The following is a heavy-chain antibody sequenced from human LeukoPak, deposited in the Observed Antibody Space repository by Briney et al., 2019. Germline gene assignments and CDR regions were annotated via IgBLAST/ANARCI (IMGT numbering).Heavy chain of an antibody. CDR1: GFTFSSYA. CDR3: AKDRGSTAMVMLLWDY. Sequence: PGGSLRLSCAASGFTFSSYAMSWVRQAPGKGLEWVSAISGSGGSTYYADSVKGRFTISRDNSKNTLYLQMNSLRAEDTAVYYCAKDRGSTAMVMLLWDYWGQGTLVTVSS. CDR2: ISGSGGST. D-gene: IGHD5-18*01. J-gene: IGHJ4*02. V-gene: IGHV3-23*01.